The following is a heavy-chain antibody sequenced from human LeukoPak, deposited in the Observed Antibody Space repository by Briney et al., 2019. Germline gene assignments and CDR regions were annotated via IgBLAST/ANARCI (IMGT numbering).Heavy chain of an antibody. CDR2: ISSSSGTI. V-gene: IGHV3-48*01. CDR1: GFTFSIYS. CDR3: ARGSGYPYYFDY. Sequence: PGGSLRLSCAASGFTFSIYSMNWVRQAPGKGLEWVSYISSSSGTIYYADSVKGRFTISRDNAKNTLYLQMNSLRAEDTAVYYCARGSGYPYYFDYWGQGTLVTVSS. D-gene: IGHD3-22*01. J-gene: IGHJ4*02.